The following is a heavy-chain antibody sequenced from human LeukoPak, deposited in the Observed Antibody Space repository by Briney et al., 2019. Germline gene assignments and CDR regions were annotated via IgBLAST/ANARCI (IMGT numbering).Heavy chain of an antibody. D-gene: IGHD6-13*01. CDR2: IIPLYDSP. Sequence: SVKVSCKASGGTFSSHAISWVRQAPGQGLEWMAGIIPLYDSPDYAQKFQGRVTLTTDESTSTAYMELSSLRSEDTAVYYCGRDLRAAGHYYMDVWGKGTTVTVSS. J-gene: IGHJ6*03. CDR1: GGTFSSHA. V-gene: IGHV1-69*05. CDR3: GRDLRAAGHYYMDV.